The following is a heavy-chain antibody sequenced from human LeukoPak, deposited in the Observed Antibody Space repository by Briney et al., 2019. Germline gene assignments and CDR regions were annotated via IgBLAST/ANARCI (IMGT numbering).Heavy chain of an antibody. CDR1: GGSIDSTNW. J-gene: IGHJ4*02. V-gene: IGHV4/OR15-8*01. D-gene: IGHD3-16*02. CDR2: IHHDGTI. CDR3: ARSHDHLWGNYPDY. Sequence: SETLSLTCDVSGGSIDSTNWWNWVRPPPGKGLEWIGEIHHDGTINYNPSLKSRVTLSVDKSKNQFSLRLNSVTAADTAMYYCARSHDHLWGNYPDYWGQGTLVTVSS.